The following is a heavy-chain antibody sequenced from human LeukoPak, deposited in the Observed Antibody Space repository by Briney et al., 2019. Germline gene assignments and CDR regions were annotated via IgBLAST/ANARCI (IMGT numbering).Heavy chain of an antibody. D-gene: IGHD7-27*01. Sequence: GGSLRLSCAASGFTVITSFMSWVRQAPGKGLEWISVIYNDGTTYYADSVKGRFTISRDNPKNTLYLQMNTLRAEDTAVYYCTKTGGPWDWGQGTLVTVSS. CDR2: IYNDGTT. V-gene: IGHV3-53*01. CDR1: GFTVITSF. J-gene: IGHJ4*02. CDR3: TKTGGPWD.